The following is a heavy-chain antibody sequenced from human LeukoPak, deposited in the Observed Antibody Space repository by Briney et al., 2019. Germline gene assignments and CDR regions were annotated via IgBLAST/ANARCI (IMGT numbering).Heavy chain of an antibody. CDR1: GDSISSGDYS. D-gene: IGHD5-12*01. CDR2: IYDSGST. J-gene: IGHJ4*02. Sequence: PSETLSLTCAVSGDSISSGDYSWRWIRQAPGKGLEWIGYIYDSGSTYYNPSLKSRATMSVDRSKNQFSLKLSSVTAADTAVYYCARGVLYSGYDSYFDYWGQGTLVTVSS. V-gene: IGHV4-30-2*01. CDR3: ARGVLYSGYDSYFDY.